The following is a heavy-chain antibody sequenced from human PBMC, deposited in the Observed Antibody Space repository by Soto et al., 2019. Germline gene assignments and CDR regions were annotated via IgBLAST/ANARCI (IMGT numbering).Heavy chain of an antibody. CDR2: ISSSSSTI. J-gene: IGHJ1*01. D-gene: IGHD3-10*01. V-gene: IGHV3-48*01. CDR3: ARNVLLWFGESPPEYFQH. Sequence: HPGGSLRLSCAASGFTFSSYSMNWVRQAPGKGLEWVSYISSSSSTIYYADSVKGRFTISRDNAKNSLYLQMNSLRAEDTAVYYCARNVLLWFGESPPEYFQHWGQGTLVTVSS. CDR1: GFTFSSYS.